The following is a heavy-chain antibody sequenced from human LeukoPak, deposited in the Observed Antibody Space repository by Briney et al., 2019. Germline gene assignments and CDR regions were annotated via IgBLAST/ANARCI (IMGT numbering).Heavy chain of an antibody. V-gene: IGHV4-39*07. CDR2: IYYSGST. CDR3: ARAPDIAVTGFDF. CDR1: GGSISSSSYY. Sequence: SETLSLTCTVSGGSISSSSYYWGWIRQPPGKGLEWIGSIYYSGSTYYNPSLKSRVTISMDTPKSHFSLSLSSVTAADTAVYFCARAPDIAVTGFDFWGQGLLVTVSA. J-gene: IGHJ4*02. D-gene: IGHD6-19*01.